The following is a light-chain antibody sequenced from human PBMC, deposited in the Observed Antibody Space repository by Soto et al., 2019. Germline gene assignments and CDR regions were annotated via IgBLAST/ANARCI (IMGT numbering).Light chain of an antibody. J-gene: IGLJ1*01. CDR2: EVS. Sequence: SALTHPPSVSGSPGQSVTISCTGTSTDFVSYNRVSWYQQPPGTAPKLMIYEVSKRPSGVPDRFSGSKSGNTASLTISGLQAAEEADYYCSLYTSENAYVFGPGTKLTVL. CDR1: STDFVSYNR. CDR3: SLYTSENAYV. V-gene: IGLV2-18*01.